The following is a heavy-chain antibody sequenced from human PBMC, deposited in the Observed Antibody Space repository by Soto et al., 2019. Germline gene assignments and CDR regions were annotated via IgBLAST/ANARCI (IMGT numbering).Heavy chain of an antibody. Sequence: PVGSLRLSCAASGFTVSTNYMSWVRQAPGKGLEWVSVIYSDGTTHFADSLKGRFTLSRDTSKNTVYLQINSLRAEDTAVYFCARDWGGDAGLYWYFDFWGRGTLVTVSS. CDR1: GFTVSTNY. J-gene: IGHJ2*01. V-gene: IGHV3-53*01. D-gene: IGHD3-10*01. CDR2: IYSDGTT. CDR3: ARDWGGDAGLYWYFDF.